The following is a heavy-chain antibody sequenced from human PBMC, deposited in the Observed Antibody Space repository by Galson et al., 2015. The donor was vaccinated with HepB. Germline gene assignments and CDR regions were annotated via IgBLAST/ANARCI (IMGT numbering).Heavy chain of an antibody. V-gene: IGHV3-21*01. CDR3: ARDRVVGATTYYYGMDV. J-gene: IGHJ6*02. Sequence: SLRLSCAASGFTFSRYSMNWVRQAPGKGLEWVSSISSSSSYIYYADSVKGRFTISRDNAKNSLYLQMNSLRAEDTAVYYCARDRVVGATTYYYGMDVWGQGTTVTVSS. D-gene: IGHD1-26*01. CDR1: GFTFSRYS. CDR2: ISSSSSYI.